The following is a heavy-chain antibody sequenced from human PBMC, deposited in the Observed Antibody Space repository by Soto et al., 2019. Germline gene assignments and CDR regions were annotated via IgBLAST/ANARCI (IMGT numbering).Heavy chain of an antibody. CDR3: ARAHSSGWDYGMDV. D-gene: IGHD6-19*01. CDR2: IYYSGST. V-gene: IGHV4-59*01. J-gene: IGHJ6*02. CDR1: GGSISSYY. Sequence: QVQLQESGPRLVEPPETPSLTCTVPGGSISSYYWSWIRQPPGKRLEWIGYIYYSGSTNDNPALKSRVTISVDTSKNPFSLKLSSVTAAATAVYYCARAHSSGWDYGMDVWGQGTTVTVSS.